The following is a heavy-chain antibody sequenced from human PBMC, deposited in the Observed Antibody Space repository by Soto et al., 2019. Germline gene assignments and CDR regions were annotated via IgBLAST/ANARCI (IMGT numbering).Heavy chain of an antibody. V-gene: IGHV1-2*02. CDR1: GYSFNAYY. Sequence: ASLKVSCKASGYSFNAYYMEWVRQAPGQGLEWMGWINPNSGDTNYAQKFQGRVTMTRDTSITTVYMELNNLSPDDTAVYYCGRGRSGQLVVFYWGQGTPVTVSS. CDR3: GRGRSGQLVVFY. J-gene: IGHJ4*02. D-gene: IGHD3-10*01. CDR2: INPNSGDT.